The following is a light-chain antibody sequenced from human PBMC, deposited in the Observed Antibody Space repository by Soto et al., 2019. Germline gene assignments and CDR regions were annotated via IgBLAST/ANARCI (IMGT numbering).Light chain of an antibody. Sequence: SVLPKPASLYGSPGQSITISCTGTSSDVGGYHYVSWYQQHPGKAPKLMIYDVSSRPSGVSNRFSGSKSGSTASLTISGLQAEDEADYYCSSYTSSNTYVFGTGTKVTVL. CDR2: DVS. J-gene: IGLJ1*01. CDR1: SSDVGGYHY. V-gene: IGLV2-14*01. CDR3: SSYTSSNTYV.